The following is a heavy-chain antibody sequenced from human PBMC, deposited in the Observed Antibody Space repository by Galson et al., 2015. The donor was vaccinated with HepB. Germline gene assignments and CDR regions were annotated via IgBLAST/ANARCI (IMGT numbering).Heavy chain of an antibody. CDR2: INAGNGNT. J-gene: IGHJ4*02. D-gene: IGHD3-10*01. CDR1: GYTFTSYA. CDR3: AREKMVRGVRPGLIYY. V-gene: IGHV1-3*01. Sequence: SVKVSCKASGYTFTSYAMHWVRQAPGQRLEWMGWINAGNGNTKYSQKFQGRVTITRDTSASTAYMELSSLRSEDTAVYYCAREKMVRGVRPGLIYYWGQGTLVTVSS.